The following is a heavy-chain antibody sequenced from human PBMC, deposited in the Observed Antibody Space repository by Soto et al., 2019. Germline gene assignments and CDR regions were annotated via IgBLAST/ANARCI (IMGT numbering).Heavy chain of an antibody. D-gene: IGHD3-22*01. CDR2: IIPIFGTA. Sequence: SSVKISSQASRGTFCSSVIGLSRKTKGEWLEFVVGIIPIFGTANYAQKFQGRVTITADESTSTAYMELSSLRSEDTAVYYCARGALGGVMIVASCDPWGQGTPVTVSS. V-gene: IGHV1-69*01. J-gene: IGHJ5*02. CDR1: RGTFCSSV. CDR3: ARGALGGVMIVASCDP.